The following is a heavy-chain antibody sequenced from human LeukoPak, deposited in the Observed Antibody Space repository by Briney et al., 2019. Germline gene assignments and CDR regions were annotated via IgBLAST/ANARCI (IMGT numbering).Heavy chain of an antibody. D-gene: IGHD3-22*01. Sequence: SQTLSLTCTVSGGSISSGGYYWSWIRQHPGKGLERIGYIYYSGSTYYNPSLKSRVTISVDTSKNQFSLKLSSVTAADTAVYYCARDRPYYYDSSGYHDAFDIWGQGTMVTVSS. CDR2: IYYSGST. CDR1: GGSISSGGYY. J-gene: IGHJ3*02. V-gene: IGHV4-31*03. CDR3: ARDRPYYYDSSGYHDAFDI.